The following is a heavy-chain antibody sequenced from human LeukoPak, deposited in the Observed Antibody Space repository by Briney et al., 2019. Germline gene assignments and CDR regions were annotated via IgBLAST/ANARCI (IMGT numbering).Heavy chain of an antibody. Sequence: ASVKVSCKASGYTFTTYNINWVRQAPGQGLEWMGWISAYNGNTNYAQKLQGRVTMTTDTSTSTAYMELRSLRSDDTAVYYCARAGSSWRYFDYWGQGTLVTVSS. D-gene: IGHD6-13*01. V-gene: IGHV1-18*01. CDR1: GYTFTTYN. J-gene: IGHJ4*02. CDR2: ISAYNGNT. CDR3: ARAGSSWRYFDY.